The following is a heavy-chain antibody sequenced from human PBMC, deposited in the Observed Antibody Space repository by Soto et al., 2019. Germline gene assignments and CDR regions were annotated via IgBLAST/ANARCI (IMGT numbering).Heavy chain of an antibody. CDR1: GFTFSSYS. V-gene: IGHV3-21*01. D-gene: IGHD1-26*01. Sequence: GGSLRLSCAASGFTFSSYSMNWVRQAQGKGLEWVSSISSSSSYIYYADSVKGRFTISRDNAKNSLYLQMNSLRAEDTAVYYCARVISGGAMDVWGQGTTVTVSS. CDR2: ISSSSSYI. CDR3: ARVISGGAMDV. J-gene: IGHJ6*02.